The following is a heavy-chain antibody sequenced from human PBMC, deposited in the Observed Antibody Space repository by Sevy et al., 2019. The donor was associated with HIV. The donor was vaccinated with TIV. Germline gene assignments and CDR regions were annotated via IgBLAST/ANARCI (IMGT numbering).Heavy chain of an antibody. CDR1: GYSFTSYW. CDR3: ARQSNCGGDCYPFDY. D-gene: IGHD2-21*02. J-gene: IGHJ4*02. Sequence: GESLKISCKGSGYSFTSYWIGWVRQMPGKGLEWMGIIYPGDSDTRYSPSFQGQVTISAAKSISTAYLQWSSLKASDTAMYYCARQSNCGGDCYPFDYWGQGTLVTVSS. V-gene: IGHV5-51*01. CDR2: IYPGDSDT.